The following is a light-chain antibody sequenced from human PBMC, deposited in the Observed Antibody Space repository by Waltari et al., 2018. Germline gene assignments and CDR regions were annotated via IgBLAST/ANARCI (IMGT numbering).Light chain of an antibody. CDR2: GAS. Sequence: EIVLTQSPGTLSLSPGERATLSCRASQSLTMRYLAWYQQKPGQAPRLLIYGASSRAAGIPDRFSGSGSGTDFTLTISRLEPEDFAVYYCQQYGSSVMYTFGQGTKLEIK. CDR1: QSLTMRY. V-gene: IGKV3-20*01. J-gene: IGKJ2*01. CDR3: QQYGSSVMYT.